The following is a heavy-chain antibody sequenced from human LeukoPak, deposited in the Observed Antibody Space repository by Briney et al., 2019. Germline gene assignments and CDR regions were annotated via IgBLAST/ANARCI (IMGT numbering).Heavy chain of an antibody. CDR2: IQQHGNEK. J-gene: IGHJ4*02. Sequence: GGSLRLSCAASGFTFSNYGMSWVRQAPGKGLQGEGSIQQHGNEKYFVDSVRGRLTISRDNAMNSLSLQMRSLRAEDTAVYYWAQLNGPLFEYWGAGTLVTVSS. CDR3: AQLNGPLFEY. CDR1: GFTFSNYG. D-gene: IGHD1-1*01. V-gene: IGHV3-7*01.